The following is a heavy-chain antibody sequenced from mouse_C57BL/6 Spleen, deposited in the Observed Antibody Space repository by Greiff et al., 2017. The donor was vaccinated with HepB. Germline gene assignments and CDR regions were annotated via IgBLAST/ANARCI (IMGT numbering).Heavy chain of an antibody. J-gene: IGHJ2*01. D-gene: IGHD2-10*01. Sequence: QVQLQQSGAELVKPGASVKLSCKASGYTFTSYWMHWVKQRPGQGLEWIGMIHPNSGSTNYNEKFKSKATLTVDKSSSTAYMQLSSLTSEDSAVYYCARRADGPTFDYWGQGTTLTVSS. CDR2: IHPNSGST. CDR1: GYTFTSYW. CDR3: ARRADGPTFDY. V-gene: IGHV1-64*01.